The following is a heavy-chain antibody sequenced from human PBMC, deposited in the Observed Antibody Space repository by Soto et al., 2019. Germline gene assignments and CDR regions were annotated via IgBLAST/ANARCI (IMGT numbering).Heavy chain of an antibody. Sequence: ASVKVSCKASGGTFSSYAIGWVRQAPGQGLEWMGGIIPIFGTANYAQKFQGRVTITADESTSTAYMELSSLRSEDTAVYYCARDPSNTSGYRIWLDTWGQGTLVTSPQ. J-gene: IGHJ5*02. CDR1: GGTFSSYA. D-gene: IGHD5-12*01. CDR2: IIPIFGTA. CDR3: ARDPSNTSGYRIWLDT. V-gene: IGHV1-69*13.